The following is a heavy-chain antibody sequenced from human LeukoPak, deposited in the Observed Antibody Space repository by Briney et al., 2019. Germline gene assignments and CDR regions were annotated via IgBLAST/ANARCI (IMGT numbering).Heavy chain of an antibody. CDR2: ISYDGSNK. CDR3: ARDLVGATYS. CDR1: GFTFSSYA. Sequence: GGSLRLSCAASGFTFSSYAMHWVRQAPGKGLEWVAVISYDGSNKYYADSVKGRFTISRDNAKNSLYLQMNSLRAEDTAVYYCARDLVGATYSWGQGTLVTVSS. J-gene: IGHJ4*02. D-gene: IGHD1-26*01. V-gene: IGHV3-30-3*01.